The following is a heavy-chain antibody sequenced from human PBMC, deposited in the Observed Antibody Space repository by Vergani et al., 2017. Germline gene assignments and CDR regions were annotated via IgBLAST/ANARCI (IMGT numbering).Heavy chain of an antibody. J-gene: IGHJ4*02. V-gene: IGHV2-5*01. Sequence: QITLKESGPTLVKPTQTLTLTCTFSGFSPSTSGVGVGWIRQPPGKALEWLALFYWNDDKRYSPSLKSRLTITKDTSKNQVVLTMTNMDPVDTATHYCAHRHPSYYYDSSGYYFDYWGQGTLVTVSS. CDR1: GFSPSTSGVG. CDR3: AHRHPSYYYDSSGYYFDY. CDR2: FYWNDDK. D-gene: IGHD3-22*01.